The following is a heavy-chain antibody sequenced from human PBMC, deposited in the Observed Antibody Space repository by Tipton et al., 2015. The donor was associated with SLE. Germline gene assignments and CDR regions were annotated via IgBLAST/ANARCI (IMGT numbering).Heavy chain of an antibody. CDR1: GFTFSSYA. D-gene: IGHD6-13*01. CDR3: ARDSSSSSWYAWYFDL. V-gene: IGHV3-30-3*01. J-gene: IGHJ2*01. Sequence: SLRLSCAASGFTFSSYAMHWVRQAPGKGLEWVAVISYDGSNKYYADSVKGRFTISRDNSKNTLYLQMNSLRAEDTAVYYCARDSSSSSWYAWYFDLWGRGTLVTVSS. CDR2: ISYDGSNK.